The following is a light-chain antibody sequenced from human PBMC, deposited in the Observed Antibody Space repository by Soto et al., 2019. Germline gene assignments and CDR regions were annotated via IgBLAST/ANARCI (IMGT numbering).Light chain of an antibody. CDR3: QQSYSTPT. Sequence: DIQMTQSPSSLSASVGDRVTITCRTSQSVSIYVNWYQQIPGKAPILLIYASSSLQSGVPSRFSGSGSGTDFTLTISSLEPEDFATYYCQQSYSTPTFGQGTKVEIK. CDR2: ASS. V-gene: IGKV1-39*01. CDR1: QSVSIY. J-gene: IGKJ2*01.